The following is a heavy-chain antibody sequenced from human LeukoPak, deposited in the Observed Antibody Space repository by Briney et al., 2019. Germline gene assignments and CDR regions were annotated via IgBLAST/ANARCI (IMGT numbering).Heavy chain of an antibody. CDR1: GGTFSSYA. Sequence: SVNVSCKASGGTFSSYAISWVRQAPGQGLEWMGGIIPIFGTANYAQKFQGRVTITADESTSTAYMELSSLRSEDTAVYYCARAPAGEVAANDYWRQGTLVTVPS. CDR2: IIPIFGTA. J-gene: IGHJ4*02. CDR3: ARAPAGEVAANDY. D-gene: IGHD2-15*01. V-gene: IGHV1-69*13.